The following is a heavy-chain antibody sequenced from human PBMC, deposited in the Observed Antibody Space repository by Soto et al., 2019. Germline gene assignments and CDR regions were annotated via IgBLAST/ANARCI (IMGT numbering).Heavy chain of an antibody. V-gene: IGHV3-66*01. CDR3: ARETYYYDSSGYAYYFDY. Sequence: GGSLRLSCAASGFTVSSNYMSWVRQAPGKGLEWVSVIYSGGSTYYADSVKGRFTISRDNSKNTLYLQMNSLRAEDTAVYYCARETYYYDSSGYAYYFDYWGQRTLVTVSS. D-gene: IGHD3-22*01. CDR1: GFTVSSNY. CDR2: IYSGGST. J-gene: IGHJ4*02.